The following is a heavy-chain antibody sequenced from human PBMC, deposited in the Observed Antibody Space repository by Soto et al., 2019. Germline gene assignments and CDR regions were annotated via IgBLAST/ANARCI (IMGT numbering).Heavy chain of an antibody. CDR2: INSDGSST. V-gene: IGHV3-74*01. J-gene: IGHJ4*02. Sequence: EVQLVESGGGVVQPGGSLRLSCAASGFTFRSYWMQWVRQAPGKGLVWVSWINSDGSSTSYADSVKGRFTISRDNAKNTRYLQMNSLRAEDTAVYYCASGGSSLNFDSWGQGTLVTVSS. CDR1: GFTFRSYW. D-gene: IGHD6-6*01. CDR3: ASGGSSLNFDS.